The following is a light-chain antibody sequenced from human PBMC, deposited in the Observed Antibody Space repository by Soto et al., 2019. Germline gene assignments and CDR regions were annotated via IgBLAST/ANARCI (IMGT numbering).Light chain of an antibody. J-gene: IGKJ1*01. CDR3: QQTYTIPWT. Sequence: DIQMTQSPSSVSACVGDRITITCRTSQSFSNYLTWYQHKPGKAPKLLIYSATVLQSGVPSRFSGSGSGTDFTLTISRLQPEDSATYYCQQTYTIPWTLGQGTKVDIK. V-gene: IGKV1-39*01. CDR1: QSFSNY. CDR2: SAT.